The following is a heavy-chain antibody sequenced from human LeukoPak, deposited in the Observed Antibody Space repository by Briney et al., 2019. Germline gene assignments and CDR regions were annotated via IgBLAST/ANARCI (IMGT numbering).Heavy chain of an antibody. V-gene: IGHV1-2*02. CDR3: AREGYCSSTSCYFYYYYGMDV. CDR2: INPNSGGT. CDR1: GYTFTCYY. Sequence: ASVKVSCKASGYTFTCYYMHWVRQAPGQGLEWMGWINPNSGGTNYAQKFQGRVTMTRDTSISTAYMELSRLRSDDTAVYYCAREGYCSSTSCYFYYYYGMDVWGQGTTVTVSS. D-gene: IGHD2-2*01. J-gene: IGHJ6*02.